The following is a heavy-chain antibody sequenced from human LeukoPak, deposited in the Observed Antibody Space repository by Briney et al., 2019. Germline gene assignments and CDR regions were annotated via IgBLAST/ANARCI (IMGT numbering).Heavy chain of an antibody. V-gene: IGHV1-2*02. D-gene: IGHD1-26*01. CDR2: INPNSGGT. Sequence: ASVNVSCKASGYTFTGYYMHWVRQAPGQGLEWMGWINPNSGGTNYAQKFQGRVTMTRDTSISTAYMELSRLRSDDTAVYYCARSPEVGATVIYYFDYWGQGTLVTVSS. J-gene: IGHJ4*02. CDR1: GYTFTGYY. CDR3: ARSPEVGATVIYYFDY.